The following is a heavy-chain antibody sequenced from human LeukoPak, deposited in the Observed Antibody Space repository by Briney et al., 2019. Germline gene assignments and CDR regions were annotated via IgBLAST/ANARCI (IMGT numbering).Heavy chain of an antibody. J-gene: IGHJ6*02. CDR1: GFTFSSYW. Sequence: GGSLRLSCAASGFTFSSYWMIWVRQAPAKGLDWVTNIKQDGSEKYYVDSVKGRFTISRDNAKNSLYLQMNSLRAEDTAVYYCARGRNPYRGGYYYYGMDVWGQGTTVTVSS. D-gene: IGHD1-14*01. V-gene: IGHV3-7*03. CDR2: IKQDGSEK. CDR3: ARGRNPYRGGYYYYGMDV.